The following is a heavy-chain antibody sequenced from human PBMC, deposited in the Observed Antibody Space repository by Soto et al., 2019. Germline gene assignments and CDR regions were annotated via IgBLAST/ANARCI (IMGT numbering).Heavy chain of an antibody. J-gene: IGHJ4*02. D-gene: IGHD2-2*01. CDR2: ISAYNGNT. V-gene: IGHV1-18*04. CDR3: ARRDIGGRSSTSCYEDY. Sequence: QVQLVQSGAEVKKPGASVKVSCKASGYTFTSYGISLVRQAPGQGLEWMGWISAYNGNTNYAQKLQGRVTMTTDTSTSTAYVELRSLRSDATAVYYCARRDIGGRSSTSCYEDYWGQGTLVTVSS. CDR1: GYTFTSYG.